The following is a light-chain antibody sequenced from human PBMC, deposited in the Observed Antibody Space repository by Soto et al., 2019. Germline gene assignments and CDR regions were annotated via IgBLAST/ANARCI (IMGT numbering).Light chain of an antibody. V-gene: IGKV3D-15*01. CDR1: QSVSNN. CDR3: QQYNTYST. CDR2: GAS. Sequence: DILMNLSPSTLSASPGERATISCRARQSVSNNLAWYQQKPGQAPRLLMYGASTRATGIPARFSGSGSGTEFTLTISSLQPDDFATYYCQQYNTYSTFCQGTLLEV. J-gene: IGKJ5*01.